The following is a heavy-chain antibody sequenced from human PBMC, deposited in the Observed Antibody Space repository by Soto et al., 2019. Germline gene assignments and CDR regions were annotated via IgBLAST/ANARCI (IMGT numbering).Heavy chain of an antibody. V-gene: IGHV1-18*01. D-gene: IGHD2-15*01. CDR2: ISTYNSNT. Sequence: ASVQASCKASVYTFARSGISWVRQAPGQGLEWMGWISTYNSNTNYARKFQGRVSLTTDTPTNTAYMELRSLKPDDTALYYCAREGFCSSGSCALYSHDYFGMDVWGQGTTVTV. J-gene: IGHJ6*02. CDR1: VYTFARSG. CDR3: AREGFCSSGSCALYSHDYFGMDV.